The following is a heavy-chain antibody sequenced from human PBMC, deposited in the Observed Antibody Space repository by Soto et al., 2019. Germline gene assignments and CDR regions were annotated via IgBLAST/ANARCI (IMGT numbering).Heavy chain of an antibody. V-gene: IGHV1-2*04. CDR1: GYTFSDYY. J-gene: IGHJ6*02. CDR2: INPKTGGT. D-gene: IGHD4-4*01. Sequence: ASVKVSCKASGYTFSDYYMHWVRQAPGQGLEWMGWINPKTGGTNYAQKFQDCVTMTRDTSISTAYMELNRLTSDDTAVYYCARDPESPQGNHGLDVWGQGTTVTGSS. CDR3: ARDPESPQGNHGLDV.